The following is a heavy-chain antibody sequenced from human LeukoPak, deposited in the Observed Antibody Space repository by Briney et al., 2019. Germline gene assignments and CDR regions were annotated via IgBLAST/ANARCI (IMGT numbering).Heavy chain of an antibody. CDR3: ARVYWYFDL. V-gene: IGHV3-30-3*01. J-gene: IGHJ2*01. CDR2: ISYDGSNK. Sequence: GGSLRLSCAASGFTFSTYWMTWVRQAPGKGLEWVAVISYDGSNKYYADSVKGRFTISRDNSNNILYLQMNSLRAEDTAVYYCARVYWYFDLWGRGTLVTVSS. CDR1: GFTFSTYW.